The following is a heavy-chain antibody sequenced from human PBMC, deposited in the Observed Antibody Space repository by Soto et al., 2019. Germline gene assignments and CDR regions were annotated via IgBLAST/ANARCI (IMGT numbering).Heavy chain of an antibody. CDR2: INHSGST. D-gene: IGHD3-10*01. CDR1: GGSFSGYY. CDR3: ARKAARGFYYYYYMDV. J-gene: IGHJ6*03. Sequence: QVQLQQWGAGLLKPSETLSLTCAVYGGSFSGYYWSWIRQPPGKGLEWIGEINHSGSTKYNPSLKSRVTISVDTSKNQFSLKLSSVTAADTAVYYCARKAARGFYYYYYMDVWGKGTTVTVSS. V-gene: IGHV4-34*01.